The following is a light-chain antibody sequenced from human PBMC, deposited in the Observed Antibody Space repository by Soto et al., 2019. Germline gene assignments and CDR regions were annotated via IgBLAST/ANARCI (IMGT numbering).Light chain of an antibody. J-gene: IGKJ5*01. CDR3: QQRSNWIT. CDR1: QSLVNTY. CDR2: DAS. V-gene: IGKV3D-20*02. Sequence: EVVLTQSPGSLSLSPGDRATLSCRASQSLVNTYVAWYQQKAGQAPRLLIYDASTRATGIPDRFSGSGSGTDFTLSISRLEPEDFAVYYCQQRSNWITFGQGTRLEIK.